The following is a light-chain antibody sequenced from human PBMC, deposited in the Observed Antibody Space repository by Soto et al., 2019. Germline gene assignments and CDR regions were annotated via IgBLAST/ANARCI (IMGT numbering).Light chain of an antibody. CDR2: DAS. CDR3: QQRSNWPWT. Sequence: EIGLTQSPATLSSFPGDRDTLSCRASQYINTRLAWYQHRPGQAPRLLIYDASNRATGIPARFSGSGSGTDFTLTISSLEPEDFAVYYCQQRSNWPWTFGQGTNVDIK. V-gene: IGKV3-11*01. J-gene: IGKJ1*01. CDR1: QYINTR.